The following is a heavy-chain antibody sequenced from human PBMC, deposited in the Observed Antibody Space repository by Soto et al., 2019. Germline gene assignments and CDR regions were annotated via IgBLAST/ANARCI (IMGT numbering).Heavy chain of an antibody. Sequence: QVQLQESGPGLVKPSQTLSLTCTVSGGSISSGDSYWSCIRQPPGKGLEWIGYIYYSGSTYYNPSLKSRINISADTSKSEFSLKLSSVTAADTAVYYCARATRYDYVWGSYRHYYGMDVWGQGTTVTVSS. D-gene: IGHD3-16*02. V-gene: IGHV4-30-4*01. CDR3: ARATRYDYVWGSYRHYYGMDV. CDR1: GGSISSGDSY. J-gene: IGHJ6*02. CDR2: IYYSGST.